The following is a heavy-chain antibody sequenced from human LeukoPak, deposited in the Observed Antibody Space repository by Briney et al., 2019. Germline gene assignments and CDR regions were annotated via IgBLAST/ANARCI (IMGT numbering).Heavy chain of an antibody. J-gene: IGHJ4*02. D-gene: IGHD5-18*01. CDR3: ATGRQAQLWFRLGYFDY. Sequence: ASVKVSCKVSGYTLTELSMHWVRQAPGKGLEWMGGFDSEDGETIYAQKFQGRVAMTEDTSTDTAYMELSSLRSEDTAVYYCATGRQAQLWFRLGYFDYWGQGTLVTVSS. CDR2: FDSEDGET. CDR1: GYTLTELS. V-gene: IGHV1-24*01.